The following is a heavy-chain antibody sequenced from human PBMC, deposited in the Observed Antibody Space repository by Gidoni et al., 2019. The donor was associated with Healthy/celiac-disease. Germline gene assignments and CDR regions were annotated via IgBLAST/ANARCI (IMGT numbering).Heavy chain of an antibody. CDR1: GVTFSSYS. V-gene: IGHV3-48*02. CDR3: ARARVTMIVVVGPFDY. D-gene: IGHD3-22*01. CDR2: ISSSSSTI. J-gene: IGHJ4*02. Sequence: EVQLVESGGGLVQPGGSLGLSCAASGVTFSSYSMNWVRQAPGKGLEWVSYISSSSSTIYYADSVKGRFTISRDNAKNSLYLQMNSLRDEDTAVYYCARARVTMIVVVGPFDYWGQGTLVTVSS.